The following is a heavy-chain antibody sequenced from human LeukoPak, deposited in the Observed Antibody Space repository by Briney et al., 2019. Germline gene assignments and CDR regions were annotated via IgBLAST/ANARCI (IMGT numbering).Heavy chain of an antibody. CDR2: INRDGTKT. CDR3: ASFRSTDI. D-gene: IGHD3-16*02. Sequence: GGSLRLSCAASGFTFTNFWMTWVRQSPGKGLEWVANINRDGTKTTYVDSVKGRFTISRDNAKKTLYLQMNSLRVEDTAVYYCASFRSTDIWGQGTTVTVSP. J-gene: IGHJ3*02. CDR1: GFTFTNFW. V-gene: IGHV3-7*01.